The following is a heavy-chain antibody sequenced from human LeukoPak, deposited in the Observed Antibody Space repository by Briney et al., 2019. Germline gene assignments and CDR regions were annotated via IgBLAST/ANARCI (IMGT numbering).Heavy chain of an antibody. D-gene: IGHD3-22*01. V-gene: IGHV3-11*04. CDR2: ISSSGNTI. Sequence: PGGSLRLSCAASGFTFSDYYMSWIRLAPGKGLEWISYISSSGNTIYYADSVKGRLTISRDNAKNSLDLQMNSLRAEDTALYYCARDSPPNYYESSGYYYVDYWGQGTQVTVSS. CDR1: GFTFSDYY. J-gene: IGHJ4*02. CDR3: ARDSPPNYYESSGYYYVDY.